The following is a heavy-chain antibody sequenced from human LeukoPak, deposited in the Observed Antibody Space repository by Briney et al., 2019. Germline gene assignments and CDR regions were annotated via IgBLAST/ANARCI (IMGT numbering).Heavy chain of an antibody. CDR2: IVVGSGNT. CDR3: AASYYSGYGVHGMDV. V-gene: IGHV1-58*02. Sequence: SVKVSCKASGFTFTSSAMQWVRQARGQRLEWIGWIVVGSGNTNYAQKFQERVTITRDMSTSTAYMELSSLRSEGTAVYYCAASYYSGYGVHGMDVWGQGTTVTVSS. J-gene: IGHJ6*02. D-gene: IGHD5-12*01. CDR1: GFTFTSSA.